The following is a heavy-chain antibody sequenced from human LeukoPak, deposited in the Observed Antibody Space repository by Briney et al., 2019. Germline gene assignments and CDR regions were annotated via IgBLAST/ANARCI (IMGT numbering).Heavy chain of an antibody. V-gene: IGHV1-2*02. CDR1: GYTFTGYY. D-gene: IGHD1-26*01. CDR2: INPNSGGT. J-gene: IGHJ4*02. Sequence: GASVTVSCKASGYTFTGYYMHWVRQAPGQGLEWMGWINPNSGGTNYAQKFQGRVTMTRDTSISTAYMELSRLRSDDTAVYYCARLRAEGGSYLYFDYWGQGTLVTVSS. CDR3: ARLRAEGGSYLYFDY.